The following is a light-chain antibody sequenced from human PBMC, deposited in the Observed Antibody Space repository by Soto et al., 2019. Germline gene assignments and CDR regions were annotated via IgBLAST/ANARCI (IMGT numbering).Light chain of an antibody. CDR2: EGS. J-gene: IGLJ1*01. V-gene: IGLV2-14*02. CDR3: SSYTSSSTLNV. Sequence: QSALTQPASVSGSPGQSITIPCTGPGSDVEGYNLVSWYQQHPGKAPKLLIYEGSQRPSGVSNRFSGSNSGNRASLTISGLQAEDEADYYCSSYTSSSTLNVFGTGTKLTVL. CDR1: GSDVEGYNL.